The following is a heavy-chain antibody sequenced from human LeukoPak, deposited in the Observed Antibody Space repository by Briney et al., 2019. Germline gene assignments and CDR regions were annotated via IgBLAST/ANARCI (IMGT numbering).Heavy chain of an antibody. CDR2: ISWNSGSI. CDR3: AKDIYYDILTGKNYFDY. V-gene: IGHV3-9*01. CDR1: GFTFDDYA. J-gene: IGHJ4*02. D-gene: IGHD3-9*01. Sequence: GGSLRLSCAASGFTFDDYAMHWVRQAPGKGLEWVSGISWNSGSIGYADSVKGRFTISRDNAKNSLYLQMNSLRAEDTALYYCAKDIYYDILTGKNYFDYWGQGTLVTVSS.